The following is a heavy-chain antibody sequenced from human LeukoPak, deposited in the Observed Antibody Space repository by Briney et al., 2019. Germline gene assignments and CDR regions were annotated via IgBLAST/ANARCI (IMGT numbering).Heavy chain of an antibody. J-gene: IGHJ4*02. V-gene: IGHV4-34*01. CDR1: GGSFSGYY. CDR2: INHSGST. CDR3: ARGNSERRWLQLRHSFDY. Sequence: SETLSLTCAVYGGSFSGYYWSWIRQPPGKGLEWIGEINHSGSTNYNPSLKSRVTISVDTSKNQFSLKLSSVTAADTAVYYCARGNSERRWLQLRHSFDYWGQGTLVTVSS. D-gene: IGHD5-24*01.